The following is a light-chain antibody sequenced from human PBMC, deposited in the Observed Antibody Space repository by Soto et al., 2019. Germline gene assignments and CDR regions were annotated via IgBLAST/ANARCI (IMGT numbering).Light chain of an antibody. CDR2: AAS. Sequence: DIQMTQSPSSLSASVGDRVTITCRAGQHISTYLNWYQQKPGKAPKLLIYAASSLQSGVPSRFSGSGSGTDFTLTISSLQPEDFATYYCQQTYSTPPTLGQGTKVDIK. CDR3: QQTYSTPPT. J-gene: IGKJ1*01. V-gene: IGKV1-39*01. CDR1: QHISTY.